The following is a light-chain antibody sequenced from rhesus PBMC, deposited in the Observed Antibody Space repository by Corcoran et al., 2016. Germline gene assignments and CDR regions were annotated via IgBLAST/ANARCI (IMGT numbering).Light chain of an antibody. CDR3: QHYYSTPFT. V-gene: IGKV1-21*01. J-gene: IGKJ3*01. Sequence: DIQMTQSPSSLSASVGDRVTITCRASQGITNDLAWYQQKPGETPKLLIYEAASLQSGIPSRFSGSGSGTDFTLTISRLQPEDFATYYCQHYYSTPFTFGPGTKLDIK. CDR2: EAA. CDR1: QGITND.